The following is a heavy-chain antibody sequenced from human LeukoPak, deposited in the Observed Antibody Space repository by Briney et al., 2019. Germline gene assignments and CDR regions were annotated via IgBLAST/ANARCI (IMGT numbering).Heavy chain of an antibody. V-gene: IGHV3-74*01. CDR2: INSDGSIT. J-gene: IGHJ4*02. Sequence: GGSLRLSCAASGFTFSRNWTDWVRQAPGEGLVWGSRINSDGSITNYADSVKGRFTIYRATAKNTMYRQMSSLRAEDTAVYYCAKIDAYWGQGTLATVPS. CDR3: AKIDAY. CDR1: GFTFSRNW.